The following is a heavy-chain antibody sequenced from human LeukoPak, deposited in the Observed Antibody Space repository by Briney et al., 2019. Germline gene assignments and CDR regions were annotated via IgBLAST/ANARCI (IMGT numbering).Heavy chain of an antibody. CDR3: APLYFDP. CDR2: ISNDGKTT. J-gene: IGHJ5*02. CDR1: GFTFSNYW. V-gene: IGHV3-74*01. Sequence: GGSLGLSCAASGFTFSNYWMHWVRQAPGMGLVWVSTISNDGKTTHYADSVKGRFTMSRDNAKNTLYLLMNSLKAEDTAVYYCAPLYFDPWGQGTLVTVSS. D-gene: IGHD5/OR15-5a*01.